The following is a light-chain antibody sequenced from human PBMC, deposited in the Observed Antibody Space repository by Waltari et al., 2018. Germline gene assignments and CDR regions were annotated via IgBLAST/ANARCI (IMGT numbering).Light chain of an antibody. CDR1: SIDGGGYNY. CDR2: EVS. V-gene: IGLV2-14*01. J-gene: IGLJ2*01. CDR3: SSYTSSSTEV. Sequence: QSALTQPASVSGSPGPPTPISCPGTSIDGGGYNYVTWYQQQPGKAPTLMIYEVSNRPSGVPNRFSGSKSVNTASLTISGLQAEDEADYYCSSYTSSSTEVFGGGTKLTVL.